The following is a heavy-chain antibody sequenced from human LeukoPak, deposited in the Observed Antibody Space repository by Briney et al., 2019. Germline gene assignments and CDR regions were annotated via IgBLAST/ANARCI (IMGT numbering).Heavy chain of an antibody. CDR3: ASPSNYGSGSQLNY. CDR1: GYTFTAYH. Sequence: GASVKVSCKASGYTFTAYHMHWVRQAPGQGLEWMGWINPSSGGTNYAQKFQGRVIMTRDTSISTAYMELSRLRSDDTAVYYCASPSNYGSGSQLNYWGQGTLVTVSS. V-gene: IGHV1-2*02. J-gene: IGHJ4*02. CDR2: INPSSGGT. D-gene: IGHD3-10*01.